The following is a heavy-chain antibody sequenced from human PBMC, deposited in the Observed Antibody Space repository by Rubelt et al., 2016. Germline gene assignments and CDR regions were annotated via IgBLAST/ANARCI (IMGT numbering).Heavy chain of an antibody. Sequence: SGWIRQPPGKGLEWIGEINHRGSTNYNPSLKSRVTISVDTSKNQFSLKLSSVTAADTAVYYCARGRLPRYSSSSRRWFDPWGQGTLVTVSS. D-gene: IGHD6-6*01. CDR2: INHRGST. V-gene: IGHV4-34*01. J-gene: IGHJ5*02. CDR3: ARGRLPRYSSSSRRWFDP.